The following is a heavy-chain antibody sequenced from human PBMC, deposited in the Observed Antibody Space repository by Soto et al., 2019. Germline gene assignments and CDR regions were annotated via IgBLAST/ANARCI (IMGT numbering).Heavy chain of an antibody. Sequence: AGGSLRLSCAASGFTLSSYAMNWVRQAPGKGLEWVSTIRSSGGSTYYADSVKGRFTISRDNSKNTLYLQMNSLGAEDTAVYYCAKGGDCGSTNCYVDSWGQGTLVTVSS. CDR3: AKGGDCGSTNCYVDS. CDR2: IRSSGGST. CDR1: GFTLSSYA. D-gene: IGHD2-2*01. J-gene: IGHJ4*02. V-gene: IGHV3-23*01.